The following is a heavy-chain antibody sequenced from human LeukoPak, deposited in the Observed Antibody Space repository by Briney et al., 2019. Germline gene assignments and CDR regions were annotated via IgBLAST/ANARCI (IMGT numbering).Heavy chain of an antibody. CDR1: GFTFSSYG. CDR2: ISYDGSNK. CDR3: AKDSPVGCSGGSCYSVYGMDV. Sequence: PGRSLRLSCAASGFTFSSYGMHWVRQAPGKGLEWVAVISYDGSNKYYADYVKGRFTISRDNSKNTLYLQMNSLRAEDTAVYYCAKDSPVGCSGGSCYSVYGMDVWGQGTTVTVSS. V-gene: IGHV3-30*18. D-gene: IGHD2-15*01. J-gene: IGHJ6*02.